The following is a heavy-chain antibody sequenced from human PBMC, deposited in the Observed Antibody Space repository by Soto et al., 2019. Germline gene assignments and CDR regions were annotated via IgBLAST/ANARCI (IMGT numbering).Heavy chain of an antibody. CDR1: GGSISSYY. V-gene: IGHV4-59*01. CDR2: IYYSGST. D-gene: IGHD1-1*01. Sequence: LETLSLTCTVSGGSISSYYWSWIRQPPGKGLEWIGYIYYSGSTNYNPSLKSRVTISVDTSKNQFSLKLSSVTAADTAVYYCARGSPQLPPALVEPWDFDPWGQGTLVTVSS. CDR3: ARGSPQLPPALVEPWDFDP. J-gene: IGHJ5*02.